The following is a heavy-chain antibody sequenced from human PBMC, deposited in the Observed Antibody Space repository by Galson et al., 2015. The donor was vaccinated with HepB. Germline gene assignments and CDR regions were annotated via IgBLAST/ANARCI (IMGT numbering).Heavy chain of an antibody. D-gene: IGHD3-10*01. CDR2: INPNSGGT. CDR1: GYTFTGYY. CDR3: ARDPGLWFGELPPNLLDP. Sequence: SVKVSCKASGYTFTGYYMHWVRQAPGQGLEWMGWINPNSGGTNYAQKFQGRVTMTRDTSISTAYMELSRLRSDDTAVYYCARDPGLWFGELPPNLLDPWGQGTLVTVSS. V-gene: IGHV1-2*02. J-gene: IGHJ5*02.